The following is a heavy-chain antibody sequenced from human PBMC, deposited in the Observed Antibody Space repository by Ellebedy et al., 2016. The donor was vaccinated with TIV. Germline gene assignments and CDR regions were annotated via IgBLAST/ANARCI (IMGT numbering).Heavy chain of an antibody. Sequence: PGGSLRLSCAASGFTFSSYAMNWVRQAPGKGLEWVSAISGSGGSTFYADSVKGRFTISRDNSKNTLYLQMNSLRDEDTAVYYCSREWGRSAATFDYWGQGTLVTVSS. CDR1: GFTFSSYA. CDR3: SREWGRSAATFDY. D-gene: IGHD3-16*01. CDR2: ISGSGGST. V-gene: IGHV3-23*01. J-gene: IGHJ4*02.